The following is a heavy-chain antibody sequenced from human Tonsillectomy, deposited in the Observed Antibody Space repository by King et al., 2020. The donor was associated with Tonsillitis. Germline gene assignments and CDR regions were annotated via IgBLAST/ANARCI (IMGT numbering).Heavy chain of an antibody. J-gene: IGHJ3*02. CDR3: SRGRGREPLRGDFIKSQNEAFDI. V-gene: IGHV4-30-2*01. CDR2: ISHSGST. D-gene: IGHD3-10*01. Sequence: QLQESGSGLVKPSQTLSLTCAVSGGSISSGGYSWSWIRPPPGKGLEWIGYISHSGSTYYNPSLKSRVTISVNRSKNQFSLKLSSVTAADTAVYHCSRGRGREPLRGDFIKSQNEAFDIWGQGTVVSVSS. CDR1: GGSISSGGYS.